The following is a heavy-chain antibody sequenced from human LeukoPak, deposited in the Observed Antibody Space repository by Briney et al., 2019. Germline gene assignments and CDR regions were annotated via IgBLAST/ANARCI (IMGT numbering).Heavy chain of an antibody. CDR3: AREKSYSSDWHPFDY. Sequence: PSETLSLTCTVSGGSISSYYWNWIRQPAGNGLEWIGRFYASGSTNYNPSLKSRVSISVDKSKNQFSLKLSSLTAADTAVYYCAREKSYSSDWHPFDYWGQGTLVTVSS. CDR1: GGSISSYY. J-gene: IGHJ4*02. CDR2: FYASGST. D-gene: IGHD6-19*01. V-gene: IGHV4-4*07.